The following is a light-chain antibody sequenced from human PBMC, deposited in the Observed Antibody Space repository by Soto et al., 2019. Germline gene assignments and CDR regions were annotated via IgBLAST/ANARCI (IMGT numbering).Light chain of an antibody. J-gene: IGLJ2*01. V-gene: IGLV2-14*01. CDR2: DVS. CDR3: SSYTSSSTYVV. Sequence: SALTQPASVSGSPGQSITISCTGTSSDVGGYNYVSWYQQHPGKAPKLMIYDVSNRPSGVSNRFSGSKSGNTASLTISGLQAEGEADYYCSSYTSSSTYVVFGGGTKLTVL. CDR1: SSDVGGYNY.